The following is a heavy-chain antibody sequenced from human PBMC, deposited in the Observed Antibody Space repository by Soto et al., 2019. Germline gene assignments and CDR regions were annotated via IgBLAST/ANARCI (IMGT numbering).Heavy chain of an antibody. Sequence: EVQVLESGGGLVQPGGSLRLSCAASGFTFSSYAMSWVRQAPGKGLEWVSGISDTGGSTYYADSVKGRFPISRDNSKNTLFLQMDSLRAEDTAVYYCTPFQRAAAHKPFPDYYYYGVDVWGQGTAVTVSS. CDR2: ISDTGGST. CDR1: GFTFSSYA. D-gene: IGHD6-13*01. V-gene: IGHV3-23*01. J-gene: IGHJ6*02. CDR3: TPFQRAAAHKPFPDYYYYGVDV.